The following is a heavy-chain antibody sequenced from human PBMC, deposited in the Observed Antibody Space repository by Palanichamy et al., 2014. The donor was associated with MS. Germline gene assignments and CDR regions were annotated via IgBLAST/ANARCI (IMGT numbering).Heavy chain of an antibody. CDR1: GYTFSSNY. CDR3: ARCRGWFGADY. J-gene: IGHJ4*02. CDR2: ISPSGDAP. D-gene: IGHD3-10*01. Sequence: QVQLVQSGAEVKKPGASVRISCKAFGYTFSSNYMHWVRQAPGQGLEWMGVISPSGDAPLYAQEFQGRVTMTRDTSTSTLYMELGSLRSEDTAVYYCARCRGWFGADYWGQGTLVTVSS. V-gene: IGHV1-46*01.